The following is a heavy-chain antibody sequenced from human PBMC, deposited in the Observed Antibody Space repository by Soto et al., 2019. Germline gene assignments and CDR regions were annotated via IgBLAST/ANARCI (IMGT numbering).Heavy chain of an antibody. CDR3: ERDLKVAARLNGMDV. V-gene: IGHV3-33*01. D-gene: IGHD6-6*01. CDR2: IWYDGSNK. Sequence: PGGSLRLSCAASGFTFSSYGMHWVRQAPGKGLEWVAVIWYDGSNKYYADSVKGRFTISRDNSKNTLYLQMNSLRAEDTAVYYCERDLKVAARLNGMDVWGQGTTVTV. CDR1: GFTFSSYG. J-gene: IGHJ6*02.